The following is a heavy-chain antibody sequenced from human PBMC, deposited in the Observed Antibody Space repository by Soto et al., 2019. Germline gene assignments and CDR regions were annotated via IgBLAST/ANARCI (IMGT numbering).Heavy chain of an antibody. D-gene: IGHD5-18*01. J-gene: IGHJ6*02. V-gene: IGHV4-39*01. CDR1: GGSISSSSYY. CDR2: IYYSGST. CDR3: ASCGYSHYYYYGMDV. Sequence: SETLSLTCTVSGGSISSSSYYWGWIRQPPGKGLEWIGSIYYSGSTYYNPSLKSRVTISVDTSKNQFSLKLSSVTAADTAVYYCASCGYSHYYYYGMDVWGQGTTVTVPS.